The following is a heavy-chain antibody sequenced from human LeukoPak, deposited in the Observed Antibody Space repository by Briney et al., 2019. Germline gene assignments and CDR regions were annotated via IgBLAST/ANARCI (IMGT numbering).Heavy chain of an antibody. CDR2: ISAYNGNT. D-gene: IGHD6-6*01. CDR3: ARKADTARLDP. Sequence: ASVKVSCKASGYTFTSYGISWVRQAPGQGLEWMGWISAYNGNTNYAQKLQGRVTMTRNTSISTAYMELSSLRSEDTAVYYCARKADTARLDPWGQGTLVTVSS. CDR1: GYTFTSYG. J-gene: IGHJ5*02. V-gene: IGHV1-18*01.